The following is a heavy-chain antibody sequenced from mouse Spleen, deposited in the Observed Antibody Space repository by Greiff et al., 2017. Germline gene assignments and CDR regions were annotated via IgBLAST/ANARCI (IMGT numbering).Heavy chain of an antibody. CDR2: INPSSGYT. CDR3: ARGNPYAMDY. V-gene: IGHV1-4*01. J-gene: IGHJ4*01. Sequence: QVQLKESGAELARPGASVKMSCKASGYTFTSYTMHWVKQRPGQGLEWIGYINPSSGYTKYNQKFKDKATLTADKSSSTAYMQLSSLTSEDSAVYYCARGNPYAMDYWGQGTSVTVSS. CDR1: GYTFTSYT. D-gene: IGHD2-1*01.